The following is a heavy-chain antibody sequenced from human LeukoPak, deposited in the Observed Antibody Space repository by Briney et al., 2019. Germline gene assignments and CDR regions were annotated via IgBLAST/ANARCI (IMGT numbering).Heavy chain of an antibody. D-gene: IGHD6-13*01. CDR1: GGTFSSYA. V-gene: IGHV7-4-1*02. J-gene: IGHJ5*02. CDR2: INTNTGNP. CDR3: ARDTAAAGTEMWWFDP. Sequence: ASVKVSCKASGGTFSSYAISWVRQAPGQGLEWMGWINTNTGNPTYAQGFTGRFVFSLDTSVSTAYLQISSLKAEDTAVYYCARDTAAAGTEMWWFDPWGQGTLVTVSS.